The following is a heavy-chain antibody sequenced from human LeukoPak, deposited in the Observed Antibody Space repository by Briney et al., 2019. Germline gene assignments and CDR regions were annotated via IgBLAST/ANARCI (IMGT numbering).Heavy chain of an antibody. CDR3: ARGGRLGFDP. J-gene: IGHJ5*02. D-gene: IGHD3-16*01. Sequence: SETLSLTCTVSGGSISSNYWSWIRQPPGKGLEWIGYIYYSGSTNYDPSLKSRVTISVDTSKNQFSLKLSSVTAADTAVYYCARGGRLGFDPWGQGTLVTVSS. V-gene: IGHV4-59*01. CDR1: GGSISSNY. CDR2: IYYSGST.